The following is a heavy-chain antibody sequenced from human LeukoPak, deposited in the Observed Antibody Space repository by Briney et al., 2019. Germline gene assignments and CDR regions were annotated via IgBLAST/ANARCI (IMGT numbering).Heavy chain of an antibody. D-gene: IGHD3-22*01. CDR2: IYTSGST. J-gene: IGHJ3*02. CDR1: GGSISSYY. Sequence: PSETLSLTCTVSGGSISSYYWSWIRQPAGKGLEWIGRIYTSGSTNYNPSLKSRVTISVDTSKNQFSLKLSSVTAADTAVYYCARLSLDSRVFAAFDIWGQGTMVTVSS. CDR3: ARLSLDSRVFAAFDI. V-gene: IGHV4-4*07.